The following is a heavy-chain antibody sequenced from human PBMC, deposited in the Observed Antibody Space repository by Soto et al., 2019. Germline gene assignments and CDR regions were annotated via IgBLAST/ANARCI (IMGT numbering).Heavy chain of an antibody. V-gene: IGHV5-51*01. J-gene: IGHJ3*02. Sequence: ESLKISCKASGYSFSFYWIGWVRQMPGKGLEWMAIMYPDDSDIRYSPSFEAHVTISADKSTSTAFLQWSSLKASDTAMYYCATAYVYDFENSNYYRDAFDIWGQGTLVTVSS. CDR2: MYPDDSDI. CDR1: GYSFSFYW. CDR3: ATAYVYDFENSNYYRDAFDI. D-gene: IGHD3-22*01.